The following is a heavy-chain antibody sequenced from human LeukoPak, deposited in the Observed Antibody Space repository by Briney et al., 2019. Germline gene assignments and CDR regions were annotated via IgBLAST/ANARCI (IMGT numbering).Heavy chain of an antibody. D-gene: IGHD3-10*02. CDR1: GFPFTTYW. CDR3: ARDAGYYVHDL. CDR2: IKQDGSAE. V-gene: IGHV3-7*01. Sequence: TGGSLRLSCAASGFPFTTYWWGWFRRAPGKGLEWLANIKQDGSAEHYADSVRGRFTISRDNAKISLFLQMNSLTAEDTGVYYCARDAGYYVHDLWGQGTLVTVSS. J-gene: IGHJ5*02.